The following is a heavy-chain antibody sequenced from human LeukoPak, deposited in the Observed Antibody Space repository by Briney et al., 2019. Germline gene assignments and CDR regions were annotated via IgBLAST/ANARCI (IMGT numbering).Heavy chain of an antibody. V-gene: IGHV4-59*08. Sequence: PSETLSLTCAVYGGSFSGYYWSWIRQPPGKGLEWIGYIFYSGSTNYNPSLKSRVTISVDTSKNQVSLELRSVTAADTAVYYCARTNPSFDYWGQGTLVTVSS. J-gene: IGHJ4*02. CDR3: ARTNPSFDY. CDR1: GGSFSGYY. CDR2: IFYSGST.